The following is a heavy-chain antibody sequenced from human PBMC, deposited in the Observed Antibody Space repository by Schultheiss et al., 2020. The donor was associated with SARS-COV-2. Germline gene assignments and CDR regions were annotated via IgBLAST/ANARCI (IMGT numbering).Heavy chain of an antibody. V-gene: IGHV4-59*12. CDR2: IHDSGIT. Sequence: SETLSLTCTVSGGSISRYYWSWIRQPPGKGLEWIGFIHDSGITNYNPSLKSRVTISVDTSKNQFSLKLSSVTAADTAVYYCARGVDCSSTSCYPFDYWGQGTLVTVSS. CDR3: ARGVDCSSTSCYPFDY. D-gene: IGHD2-2*01. CDR1: GGSISRYY. J-gene: IGHJ4*02.